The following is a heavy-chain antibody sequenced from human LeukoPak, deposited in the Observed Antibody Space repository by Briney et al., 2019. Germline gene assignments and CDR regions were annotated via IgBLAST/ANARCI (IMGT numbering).Heavy chain of an antibody. CDR3: AKAEETWLQLGY. CDR1: GFTFDDYA. CDR2: ISWDGGST. J-gene: IGHJ4*02. Sequence: PGGSLRLSXAASGFTFDDYAMHWVCQAPGKGMEWVSLISWDGGSTYYADSVKGRFTISRDNSKNSLYLQMNSLRAEDTALYYCAKAEETWLQLGYWGQGTLVTVSS. D-gene: IGHD5-24*01. V-gene: IGHV3-43D*04.